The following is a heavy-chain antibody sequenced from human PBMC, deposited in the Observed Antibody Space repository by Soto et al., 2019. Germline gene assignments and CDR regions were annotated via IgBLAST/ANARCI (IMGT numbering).Heavy chain of an antibody. J-gene: IGHJ4*02. CDR1: GYTFTSYY. Sequence: ASVKVSCKASGYTFTSYYMHWVRQAPGQGLEWMGIINPSGGSTSYAQKFQGRVTMTRDTSTSTVYMELSSLRSEDTAVYYCARVPPEHGSGSYYIDYWGQGTLVTVSS. V-gene: IGHV1-46*03. D-gene: IGHD3-10*01. CDR3: ARVPPEHGSGSYYIDY. CDR2: INPSGGST.